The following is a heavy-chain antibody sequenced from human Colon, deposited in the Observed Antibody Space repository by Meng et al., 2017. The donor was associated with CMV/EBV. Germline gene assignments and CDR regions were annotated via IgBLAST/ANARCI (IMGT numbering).Heavy chain of an antibody. V-gene: IGHV3-9*01. J-gene: IGHJ4*02. Sequence: GGSLRLSCAASGFTFDDYAMHWVRQAPGKGLEWVSGISWNSGSIGYADSVKGRFTISRDNAKNSLYLQMNSLRAEDTAVYYCARDSIAARPHYFDYWGQGTLVTVSS. CDR2: ISWNSGSI. CDR3: ARDSIAARPHYFDY. D-gene: IGHD6-6*01. CDR1: GFTFDDYA.